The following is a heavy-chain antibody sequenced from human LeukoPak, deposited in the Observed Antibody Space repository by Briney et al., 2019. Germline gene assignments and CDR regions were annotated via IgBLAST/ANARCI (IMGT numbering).Heavy chain of an antibody. J-gene: IGHJ4*02. CDR3: SWANGSSSEGYFDY. Sequence: GGSLRLSCAASGFTFSSYGMNWVRQAPGKGLEWVSSISSSSSYIYYADSMKGRFTISRDNAKNSLYLQMNSLRAEDTAVYYFSWANGSSSEGYFDYWGQGTLVTVSS. CDR2: ISSSSSYI. CDR1: GFTFSSYG. D-gene: IGHD6-13*01. V-gene: IGHV3-21*01.